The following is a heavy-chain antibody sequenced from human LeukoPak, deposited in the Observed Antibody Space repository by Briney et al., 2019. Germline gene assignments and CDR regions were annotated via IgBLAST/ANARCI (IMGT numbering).Heavy chain of an antibody. CDR1: GLIFDDYG. J-gene: IGHJ4*02. CDR3: ARAIMGYCSGGSCYEIFPFDY. CDR2: INWNGGST. V-gene: IGHV3-20*04. D-gene: IGHD2-15*01. Sequence: TGRSLRLSCEASGLIFDDYGMSWARQVPGKGLHWASGINWNGGSTGYADAGKGRFTISRVIVKNSLYLQMNSLRAEDTALYYCARAIMGYCSGGSCYEIFPFDYWGQGTLVTVSS.